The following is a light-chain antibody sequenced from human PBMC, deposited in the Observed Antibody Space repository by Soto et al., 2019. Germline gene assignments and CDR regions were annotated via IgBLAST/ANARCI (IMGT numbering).Light chain of an antibody. CDR3: MQGTHWPIT. J-gene: IGKJ5*01. CDR1: QSVHSN. V-gene: IGKV3-15*01. CDR2: GAS. Sequence: EIVLTQSPGTLSLSQGETATLSCRASQSVHSNLAWFQQHPGQAPRLLIYGASSRATGIPVRFSGSGSGTEFTLKISRVEAEDVGVYYCMQGTHWPITFGQGTRLEIK.